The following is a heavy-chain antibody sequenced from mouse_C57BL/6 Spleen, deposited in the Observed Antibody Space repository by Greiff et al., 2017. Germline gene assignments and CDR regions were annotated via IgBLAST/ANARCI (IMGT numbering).Heavy chain of an antibody. CDR1: GFTFSSYA. CDR3: AREAYYYAMDY. CDR2: ISDGGSYT. J-gene: IGHJ4*01. Sequence: EVKLVESGGGLVKPGGSLKLSCAASGFTFSSYAMSWVRQTPEKRLEWVATISDGGSYTYYPDNVKGRFTISRDNAKNNLYLQMSHLKSEDTAMYYCAREAYYYAMDYWGQGTSVTVSS. V-gene: IGHV5-4*01. D-gene: IGHD2-10*01.